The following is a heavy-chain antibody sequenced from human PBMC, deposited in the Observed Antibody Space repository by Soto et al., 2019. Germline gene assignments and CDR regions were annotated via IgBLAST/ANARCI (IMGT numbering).Heavy chain of an antibody. CDR1: GYSFTSHW. J-gene: IGHJ5*02. D-gene: IGHD2-15*01. V-gene: IGHV5-51*01. CDR2: IYPGDSGT. Sequence: GESLKISCKGSGYSFTSHWIGWVRQMPGKGLEWMGIIYPGDSGTRYSPSFQGQVTISADKSISTAYLQWSSLKASDTAMYYCAIFGAATFRDFDTWGKGTLLTVST. CDR3: AIFGAATFRDFDT.